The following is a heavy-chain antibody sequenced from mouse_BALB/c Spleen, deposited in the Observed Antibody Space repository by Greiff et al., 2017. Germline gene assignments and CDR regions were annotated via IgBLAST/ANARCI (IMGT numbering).Heavy chain of an antibody. V-gene: IGHV2-2*02. CDR2: IWSGGST. Sequence: VKLQESGPGLVQPSQSLSITCTVSGFSLTSYGVHWVRQSPGKGLEWLGVIWSGGSTDYNAAFISRLSISKDNSKSQVFFKMNSLQANDTAIYYCARKGGNSWYFDVWGAGTTVTVSS. J-gene: IGHJ1*01. CDR1: GFSLTSYG. CDR3: ARKGGNSWYFDV.